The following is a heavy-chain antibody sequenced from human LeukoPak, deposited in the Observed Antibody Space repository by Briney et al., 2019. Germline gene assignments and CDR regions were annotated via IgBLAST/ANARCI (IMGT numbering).Heavy chain of an antibody. J-gene: IGHJ4*02. Sequence: SETLSLTCTVSGGSISSSSYYWGWIRQPPGKGLEWIGSIYYSGSTYYNPSLKSRVTISADTSKNQFSLKLSSVTAADTAVYYCASLADCSGGSCYFDYWGQGTLVTVSS. CDR3: ASLADCSGGSCYFDY. V-gene: IGHV4-39*01. CDR1: GGSISSSSYY. CDR2: IYYSGST. D-gene: IGHD2-15*01.